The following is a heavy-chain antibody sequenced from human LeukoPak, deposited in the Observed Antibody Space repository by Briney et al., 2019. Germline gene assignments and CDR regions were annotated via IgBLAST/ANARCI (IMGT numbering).Heavy chain of an antibody. CDR2: IIPIFGTA. Sequence: SVKVSCKASGGTFISYAISWVRQAPGQGLEWMGGIIPIFGTANYAQKFQGRVTITADESTSTAYMELSSLRSEDTAVYYCARGGQYQLLSGWFDPWGQGTLVTVSS. V-gene: IGHV1-69*13. CDR1: GGTFISYA. J-gene: IGHJ5*02. D-gene: IGHD2-2*01. CDR3: ARGGQYQLLSGWFDP.